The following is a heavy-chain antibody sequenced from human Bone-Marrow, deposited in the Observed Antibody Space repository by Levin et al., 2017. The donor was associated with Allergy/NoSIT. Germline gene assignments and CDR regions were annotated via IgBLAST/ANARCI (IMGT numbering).Heavy chain of an antibody. Sequence: ASVKVSCKASAYTFTDYDIHWLRQAPGQGLEWMGWINPNSGGTSYAQKFQGRVTMTRDTSISTAYMELSRLRTDDTAVYYCARGAASGGWYDKLDYWGQGTLVTVSS. D-gene: IGHD6-19*01. CDR1: AYTFTDYD. V-gene: IGHV1-2*02. J-gene: IGHJ4*02. CDR3: ARGAASGGWYDKLDY. CDR2: INPNSGGT.